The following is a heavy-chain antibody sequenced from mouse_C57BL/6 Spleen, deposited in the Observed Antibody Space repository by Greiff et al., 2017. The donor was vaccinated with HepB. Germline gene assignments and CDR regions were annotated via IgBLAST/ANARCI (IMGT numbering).Heavy chain of an antibody. Sequence: EVQGVESGGGLVKPGGSLKLSCAASGFTFSDYGMHWVRQAPEKGLEWVAYISSGSSTIYYADTVKGRFTISRHNAKNTLFLQMTSLRSEDTAMYYCARDYDYHYYAMDYWGQGTSVTVSS. V-gene: IGHV5-17*01. J-gene: IGHJ4*01. CDR3: ARDYDYHYYAMDY. CDR1: GFTFSDYG. D-gene: IGHD2-4*01. CDR2: ISSGSSTI.